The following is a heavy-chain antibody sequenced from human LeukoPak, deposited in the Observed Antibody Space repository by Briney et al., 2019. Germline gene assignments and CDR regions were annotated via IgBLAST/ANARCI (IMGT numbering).Heavy chain of an antibody. CDR1: GYTFTGYY. Sequence: GASVKVSCKASGYTFTGYYMHWVRQAPGQGLEWMGWISAYNGNTNYAQKLQGRVTMTTDTSTSTAYMELRSLRSDDTAVYYCAREGNGGITFGGVIVMSPWFDPWGQGTLVTVSS. D-gene: IGHD3-16*02. V-gene: IGHV1-18*04. J-gene: IGHJ5*02. CDR2: ISAYNGNT. CDR3: AREGNGGITFGGVIVMSPWFDP.